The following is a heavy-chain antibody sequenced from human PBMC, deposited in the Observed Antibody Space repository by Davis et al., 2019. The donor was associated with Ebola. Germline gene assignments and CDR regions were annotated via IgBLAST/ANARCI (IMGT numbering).Heavy chain of an antibody. Sequence: SGPTLVKPKQTLTLTCTFSGFSLSSTGVGVGWIRQPPGKALEWLAHIFSNDEKSYSTSLKSRLTISKDTSKSQVVLTMTNMDPVDTATYYCARGVYDSSGYRLDYWGQGTLVTVSS. D-gene: IGHD3-22*01. CDR2: IFSNDEK. CDR3: ARGVYDSSGYRLDY. V-gene: IGHV2-26*01. CDR1: GFSLSSTGVG. J-gene: IGHJ4*02.